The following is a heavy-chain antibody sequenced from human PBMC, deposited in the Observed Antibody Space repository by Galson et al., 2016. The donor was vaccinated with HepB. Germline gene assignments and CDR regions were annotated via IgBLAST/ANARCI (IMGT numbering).Heavy chain of an antibody. CDR1: GFTFSSYW. CDR2: IWYDGSNK. D-gene: IGHD5-18*01. J-gene: IGHJ4*01. Sequence: SLRLSCAASGFTFSSYWMHWVRQAPGKGLEWVADIWYDGSNKYYADSVKGRFIISRDNSKNTLYLQMNSLRAEDTAVYYCARGSGYSYGYGLDYWGQGTQVTVSS. CDR3: ARGSGYSYGYGLDY. V-gene: IGHV3-33*01.